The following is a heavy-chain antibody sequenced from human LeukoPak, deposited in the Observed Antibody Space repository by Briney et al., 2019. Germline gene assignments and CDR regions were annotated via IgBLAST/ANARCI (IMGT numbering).Heavy chain of an antibody. CDR3: ARGGRIAAAGRGFDY. V-gene: IGHV1-46*01. Sequence: ASVKVSCKASGYTFTSYYTHWVRQAPGQGLEWMGIINPSGGSTSYAQKFQGRVTMTRDMSTSTVYMELSSLRSEDTAVYYCARGGRIAAAGRGFDYWGQGTLVTVSS. J-gene: IGHJ4*02. CDR2: INPSGGST. D-gene: IGHD6-13*01. CDR1: GYTFTSYY.